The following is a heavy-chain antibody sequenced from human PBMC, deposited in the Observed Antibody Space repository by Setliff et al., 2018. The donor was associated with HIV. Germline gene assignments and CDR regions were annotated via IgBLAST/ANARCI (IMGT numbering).Heavy chain of an antibody. CDR1: GFTFSSSE. Sequence: PGGSLRLSCAASGFTFSSSEMNWVRQAPGKGLEWVSYISSSGGTIYYADSVKGRFTISRDNSKNTLYLQMNSLRAEDTAVYYCVRGKDSSSWLDWYFDLWGRGTLVTVSS. V-gene: IGHV3-48*03. CDR3: VRGKDSSSWLDWYFDL. J-gene: IGHJ2*01. D-gene: IGHD6-13*01. CDR2: ISSSGGTI.